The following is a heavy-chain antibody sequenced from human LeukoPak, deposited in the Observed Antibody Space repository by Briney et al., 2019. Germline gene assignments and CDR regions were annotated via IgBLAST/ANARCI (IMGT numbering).Heavy chain of an antibody. J-gene: IGHJ4*02. Sequence: SETLSLTCAVYGGSFSGYYWSWIRQPPGKGLEWIGEINHSGSTNYNPSLKSRVTILVDTSKNQFSLKLSSVTAADTAVYYCARGSIVGAYFEFWGQGTLATVSS. CDR2: INHSGST. D-gene: IGHD1-26*01. CDR3: ARGSIVGAYFEF. V-gene: IGHV4-34*01. CDR1: GGSFSGYY.